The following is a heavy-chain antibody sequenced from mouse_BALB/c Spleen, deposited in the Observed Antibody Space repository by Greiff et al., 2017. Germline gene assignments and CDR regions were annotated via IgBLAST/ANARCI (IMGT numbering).Heavy chain of an antibody. CDR2: ISNLAYSI. D-gene: IGHD3-1*01. Sequence: EVKVVDSGGGLVQPGGSRKLSCAASGFTFSDYGMAWVRQAPGKGPEWVAFISNLAYSIYYADTVTGRFTISRENAKNTLYLEMSSLRSEDTAMYYCARDREGWYFDVWGAGTTVTVSS. J-gene: IGHJ1*01. CDR3: ARDREGWYFDV. CDR1: GFTFSDYG. V-gene: IGHV5-15*02.